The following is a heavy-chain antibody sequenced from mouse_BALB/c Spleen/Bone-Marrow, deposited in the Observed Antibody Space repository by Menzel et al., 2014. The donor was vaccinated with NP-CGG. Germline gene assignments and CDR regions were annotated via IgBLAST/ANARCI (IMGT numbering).Heavy chain of an antibody. Sequence: VMLVESGAELARPGASVKLSRKASGYTFTSYWMQWVKQRPGQGLEWIGAIYPGDGDTRYTQKFKGKATLTADKSSSTAYMQLSSLASEDSAVYYCARGFPFDYWGQGTTLTVSS. CDR3: ARGFPFDY. J-gene: IGHJ2*01. V-gene: IGHV1-87*01. CDR1: GYTFTSYW. CDR2: IYPGDGDT.